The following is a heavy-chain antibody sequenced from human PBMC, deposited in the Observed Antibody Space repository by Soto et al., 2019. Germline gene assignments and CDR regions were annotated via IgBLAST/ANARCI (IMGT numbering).Heavy chain of an antibody. CDR3: AGWGGQDYNY. CDR2: INPDGSVG. V-gene: IGHV3-7*03. CDR1: GFTFRTYW. D-gene: IGHD3-16*01. J-gene: IGHJ4*02. Sequence: EVQLLGSGGGVVHPGGSLRLSCIGSGFTFRTYWMNWVRQAPGMGLEWVANINPDGSVGTYVDSVKGRFTTSRDNAQNSLYLQMNSPRADDTAVYFCAGWGGQDYNYWGQGIPVTVSS.